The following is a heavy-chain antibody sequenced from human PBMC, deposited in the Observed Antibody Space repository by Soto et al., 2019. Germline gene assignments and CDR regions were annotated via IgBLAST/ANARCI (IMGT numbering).Heavy chain of an antibody. CDR3: ARIRFLEWFGFDY. D-gene: IGHD3-3*01. V-gene: IGHV4-31*03. CDR2: IYYSGST. J-gene: IGHJ4*02. Sequence: QVQLQESGPGLVKPSQTLSLTCTVSGGSISSGGYYWSWIRQHPGKGLEWIGYIYYSGSTYYNPSLKSRVTISVDTSKNQLSLKLSSVTAADTAVDYCARIRFLEWFGFDYWGQGTLVTVSS. CDR1: GGSISSGGYY.